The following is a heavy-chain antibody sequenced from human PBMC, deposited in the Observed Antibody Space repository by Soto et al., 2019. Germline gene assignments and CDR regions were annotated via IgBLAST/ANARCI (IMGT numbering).Heavy chain of an antibody. D-gene: IGHD3-22*01. V-gene: IGHV3-7*05. CDR1: GFTFSSYW. CDR3: ARDRYYYDSSGYYADFDY. CDR2: IKQDGSEK. Sequence: EVQLVESGGGLVQPGGSLRLSCAASGFTFSSYWMSWVRQAPGKGLEWAANIKQDGSEKYYVDSVKGRFTISRDNAKNSLYLQMNSLRAEDTAVYYCARDRYYYDSSGYYADFDYWGQGTLVTVSS. J-gene: IGHJ4*02.